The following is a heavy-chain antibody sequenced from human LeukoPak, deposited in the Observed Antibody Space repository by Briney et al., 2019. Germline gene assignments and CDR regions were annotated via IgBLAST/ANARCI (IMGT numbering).Heavy chain of an antibody. CDR1: GFTFSSYA. Sequence: GGALRLSCAASGFTFSSYAMSWVRQAPGKGLEWVSAISGSGGSTYYADSVKGRFTISRDNSKNTLYLQMNSLRAEDTAVYYCAKRGGSTAARRWFDYWGQGTLVTVSS. D-gene: IGHD2-2*01. J-gene: IGHJ4*02. CDR3: AKRGGSTAARRWFDY. V-gene: IGHV3-23*01. CDR2: ISGSGGST.